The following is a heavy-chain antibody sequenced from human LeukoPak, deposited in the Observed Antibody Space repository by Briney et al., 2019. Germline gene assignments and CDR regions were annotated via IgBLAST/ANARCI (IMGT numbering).Heavy chain of an antibody. D-gene: IGHD6-19*01. V-gene: IGHV4-61*02. Sequence: SQTLSLTCTVSGDSINSGNYYWNWIRQPAGKGLEYIGRIHSNGNTQYNPSLKSRVTMSIDTSKNHFSLKLTSVTAADTATYYCARETSLAGFASGLGFNYWGQGILVTVSS. CDR1: GDSINSGNYY. J-gene: IGHJ4*02. CDR2: IHSNGNT. CDR3: ARETSLAGFASGLGFNY.